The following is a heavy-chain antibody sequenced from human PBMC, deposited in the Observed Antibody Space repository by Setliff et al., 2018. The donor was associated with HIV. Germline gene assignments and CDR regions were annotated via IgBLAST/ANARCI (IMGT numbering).Heavy chain of an antibody. J-gene: IGHJ3*02. D-gene: IGHD3-22*01. CDR2: INHGGDT. CDR1: GGSFNGYF. Sequence: SETLSLTCAVYGGSFNGYFWTWIRQPPQKRLEWIGEINHGGDTSYNPSLKSRVTISVDTSKNQFSLKLSSVTAADTAVYYCARVGDFYDAGGYYSVLDAFDIWGQGTMVT. V-gene: IGHV4-34*01. CDR3: ARVGDFYDAGGYYSVLDAFDI.